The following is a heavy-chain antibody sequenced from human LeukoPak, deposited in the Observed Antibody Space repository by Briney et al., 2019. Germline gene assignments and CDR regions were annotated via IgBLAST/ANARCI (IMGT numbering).Heavy chain of an antibody. V-gene: IGHV3-23*01. J-gene: IGHJ4*02. CDR2: ISGSGGST. CDR3: AKGKDYYDSSGYYRGRSFDY. D-gene: IGHD3-22*01. CDR1: GFTFSSYA. Sequence: PGGSLRLSCAASGFTFSSYAMSWVRQAPGQGLEWVSAISGSGGSTYYADSVKGRFTIARDNSKNTLYLQMNSLRAEDTAVYYCAKGKDYYDSSGYYRGRSFDYWGQGTLVTVSS.